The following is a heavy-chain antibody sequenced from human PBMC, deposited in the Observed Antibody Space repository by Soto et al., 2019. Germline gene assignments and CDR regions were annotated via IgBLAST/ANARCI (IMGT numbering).Heavy chain of an antibody. CDR3: ARAFLLNTSGYYYFDS. D-gene: IGHD3-22*01. CDR1: GASVGSNNW. CDR2: IHPGGTV. Sequence: SETLSLTCAVSGASVGSNNWWGWVRQPPGQGLEWMGEIHPGGTVNYNPTLESRVAMSIDTSENQVSLRLRSVTAADTAAYYCARAFLLNTSGYYYFDSWGQGTLVTVSS. J-gene: IGHJ4*02. V-gene: IGHV4-4*02.